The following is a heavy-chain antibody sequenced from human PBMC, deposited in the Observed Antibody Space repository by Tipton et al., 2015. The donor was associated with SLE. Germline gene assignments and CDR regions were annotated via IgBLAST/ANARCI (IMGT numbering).Heavy chain of an antibody. V-gene: IGHV3-21*04. Sequence: SLRLSCAASGFTFSSYSMNWVRQAPGKGLEWVSSISSSSSYIYYADSVKGRFTISRDNAKNSLYLQMNSLRTEDTAFYYCAKDILVRGVMWFGAFAIWGQGTLVHVSS. J-gene: IGHJ3*02. CDR1: GFTFSSYS. CDR3: AKDILVRGVMWFGAFAI. CDR2: ISSSSSYI. D-gene: IGHD3-10*01.